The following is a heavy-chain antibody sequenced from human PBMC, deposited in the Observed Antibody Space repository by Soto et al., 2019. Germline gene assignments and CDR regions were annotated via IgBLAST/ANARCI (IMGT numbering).Heavy chain of an antibody. J-gene: IGHJ3*02. V-gene: IGHV3-30*18. CDR2: ISYDGSNK. CDR1: GFTFSSYG. Sequence: QVQLVESGGGVVQPGRSLRLSCAASGFTFSSYGMHWVRQAPGKGLEWVAVISYDGSNKYYADSVKGRFTISRDNSKNTLYLQMNSLRAEDTAVYYCAKELFMITFGGVIVQDGFDIWGQGTMVTVSS. D-gene: IGHD3-16*02. CDR3: AKELFMITFGGVIVQDGFDI.